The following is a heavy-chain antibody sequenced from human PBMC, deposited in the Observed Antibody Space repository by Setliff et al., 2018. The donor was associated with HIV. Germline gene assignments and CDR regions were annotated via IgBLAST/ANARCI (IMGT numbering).Heavy chain of an antibody. Sequence: PSETLSLTCTVSGGSISSYYWSWIRQPPGKGLEWIGYIYYSGSTNHNPSLKSRVTISVDTSKNQFSLKLNSVTAADTAVYYCARSPPTTFWSGYTYYYYMDVWGKGTTVTVSS. CDR1: GGSISSYY. D-gene: IGHD3-3*01. V-gene: IGHV4-59*01. CDR3: ARSPPTTFWSGYTYYYYMDV. CDR2: IYYSGST. J-gene: IGHJ6*03.